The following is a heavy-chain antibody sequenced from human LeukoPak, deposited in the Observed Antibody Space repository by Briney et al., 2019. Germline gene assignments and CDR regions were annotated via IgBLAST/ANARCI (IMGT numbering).Heavy chain of an antibody. CDR3: ARDPFEL. CDR2: ITQGGSDK. V-gene: IGHV3-7*01. D-gene: IGHD1-26*01. Sequence: PGGSLRLSCEASGFTLSNRWMTWVRQAPGKGLEWVATITQGGSDKFYVYSVKGRFTISGDNAKNSLYLQMNSLRAEDTAVYYCARDPFELWGQGTLVTVSS. CDR1: GFTLSNRW. J-gene: IGHJ4*02.